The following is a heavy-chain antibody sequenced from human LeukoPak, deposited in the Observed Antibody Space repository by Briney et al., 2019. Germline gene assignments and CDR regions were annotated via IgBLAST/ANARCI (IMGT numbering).Heavy chain of an antibody. D-gene: IGHD2-15*01. J-gene: IGHJ4*01. V-gene: IGHV4-59*07. CDR1: GVSISTSY. CDR3: VIYNRASGHYHFDH. Sequence: SSATLSLTRTVSGVSISTSYWTWIRQTPGKGLEWIGYIYYSGRTNFNPSLKSRVTMSVDTSKSQFSLKLSSVTAADTAVYYCVIYNRASGHYHFDHWGQGTLVTVSS. CDR2: IYYSGRT.